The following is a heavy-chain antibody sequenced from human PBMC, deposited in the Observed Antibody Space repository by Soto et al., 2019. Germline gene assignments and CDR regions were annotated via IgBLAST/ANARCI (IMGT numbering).Heavy chain of an antibody. Sequence: GGSLRLSCAASGFTFDDYSIHWVRQAPWKGLESVSGISWNSVNIGYADSVKGRFTISRDNAKNSLYLQMNSLRSEDTALYYCAKDGGTAYYVWGNLDYWGQRTL. J-gene: IGHJ4*02. CDR3: AKDGGTAYYVWGNLDY. D-gene: IGHD3-16*01. V-gene: IGHV3-9*01. CDR2: ISWNSVNI. CDR1: GFTFDDYS.